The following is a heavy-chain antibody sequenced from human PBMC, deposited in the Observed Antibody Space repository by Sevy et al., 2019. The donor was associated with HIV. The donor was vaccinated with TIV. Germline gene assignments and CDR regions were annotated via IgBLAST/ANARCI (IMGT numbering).Heavy chain of an antibody. CDR1: GFTFTIYA. D-gene: IGHD3-16*01. V-gene: IGHV3-7*01. J-gene: IGHJ4*02. CDR3: ARLKLHYDPYYFDL. CDR2: IKQDGSKK. Sequence: GGSLRLSCAASGFTFTIYAMTWVRQAPGRGLEWVANIKQDGSKKYYVDSVKGRFIVSRDNAKKSLYLEMSSLRAEDTAVYYCARLKLHYDPYYFDLWGQGTLVTVSS.